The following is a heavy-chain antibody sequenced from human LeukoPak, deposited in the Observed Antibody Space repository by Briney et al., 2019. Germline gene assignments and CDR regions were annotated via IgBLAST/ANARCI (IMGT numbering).Heavy chain of an antibody. CDR2: IKQDGSEK. CDR1: GFTFSSYW. J-gene: IGHJ4*02. V-gene: IGHV3-7*04. Sequence: PGGSLRLSCAASGFTFSSYWMSWVRQAPGKGLEWVANIKQDGSEKYYVDSVKGRFTISRDNAKNSLYLQMNSLRAEDTAVYYCARGLRYSYGYYLDYWGQGTLVTVSS. CDR3: ARGLRYSYGYYLDY. D-gene: IGHD5-18*01.